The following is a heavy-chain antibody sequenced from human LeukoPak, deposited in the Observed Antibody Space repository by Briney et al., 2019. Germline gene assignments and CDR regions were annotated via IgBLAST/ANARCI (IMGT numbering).Heavy chain of an antibody. Sequence: GGSLRLSCAASGFTFSSYGMNWVRQAPGKGLEWVAIIWYDGSNKYYADSVKGRFTISRDNSKNTLYLQMNSLRAEDTAVYYCARWGSGHYNLDYWGQGTLVTVSS. J-gene: IGHJ4*02. D-gene: IGHD3-9*01. CDR1: GFTFSSYG. V-gene: IGHV3-33*01. CDR3: ARWGSGHYNLDY. CDR2: IWYDGSNK.